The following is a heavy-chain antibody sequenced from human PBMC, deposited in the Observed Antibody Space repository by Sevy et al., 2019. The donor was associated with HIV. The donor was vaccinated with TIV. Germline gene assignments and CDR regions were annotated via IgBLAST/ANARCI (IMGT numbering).Heavy chain of an antibody. V-gene: IGHV3-23*01. D-gene: IGHD6-19*01. CDR2: ISNSGANT. Sequence: GGSLRLSCAASGFTFTNYGMHGVRQAPGKGLEWVSGISNSGANTYYADSVRGRFTVSRDNSKNTVYLQLNSLRAEDTAIYYCAKEWTLLSDWYGEFDYWGQGTLLTVSS. CDR1: GFTFTNYG. CDR3: AKEWTLLSDWYGEFDY. J-gene: IGHJ4*02.